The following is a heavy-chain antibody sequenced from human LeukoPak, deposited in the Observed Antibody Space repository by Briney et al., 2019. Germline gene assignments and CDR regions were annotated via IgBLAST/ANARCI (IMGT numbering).Heavy chain of an antibody. V-gene: IGHV3-23*01. Sequence: PGASLRLSCAASGFSLSTYGVSWVRQPPGKGLEWVSGITGTGGSTYYADSVKCRFTVSRDTSKNTLYLQMTSLRAEDTAIYYCAKDHGTAVAGFYYWGQGTLVTVSS. J-gene: IGHJ4*02. CDR1: GFSLSTYG. CDR3: AKDHGTAVAGFYY. D-gene: IGHD6-19*01. CDR2: ITGTGGST.